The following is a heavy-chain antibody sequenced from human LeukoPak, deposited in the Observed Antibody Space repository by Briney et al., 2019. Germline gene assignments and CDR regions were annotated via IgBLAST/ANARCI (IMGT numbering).Heavy chain of an antibody. CDR1: GESFSGHY. CDR2: INHSGST. Sequence: PSETLSLTCAVYGESFSGHYWSWIRQPPGKGLEWIGEINHSGSTNNNPSLESRVTISVDTSKDHFSLKLSSVTAADTAVYYCASGQYYDLWSGYYVDWGQGTLVTVSA. J-gene: IGHJ4*02. D-gene: IGHD3-3*01. V-gene: IGHV4-34*01. CDR3: ASGQYYDLWSGYYVD.